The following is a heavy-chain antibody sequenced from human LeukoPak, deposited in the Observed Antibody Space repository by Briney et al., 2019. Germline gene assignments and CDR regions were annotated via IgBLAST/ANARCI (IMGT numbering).Heavy chain of an antibody. CDR3: ARAPRGRQGWFDP. CDR2: INHSGST. CDR1: GGSFSGYY. J-gene: IGHJ5*02. Sequence: SETLSLTCAVYGGSFSGYYWSWIRQPPGKGLEWIGEINHSGSTNYNPSLKSRVTKSVDTSKNQFSLKLSSVTAADTAVYYCARAPRGRQGWFDPWGQGTLVTVSS. V-gene: IGHV4-34*01. D-gene: IGHD3-10*01.